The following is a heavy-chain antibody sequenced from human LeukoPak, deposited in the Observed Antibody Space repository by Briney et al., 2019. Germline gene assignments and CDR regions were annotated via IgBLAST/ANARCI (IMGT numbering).Heavy chain of an antibody. CDR2: ITKFGST. D-gene: IGHD5-18*01. V-gene: IGHV1-69*06. CDR1: GDTFSNYA. CDR3: ARDRSGYGNYSDF. J-gene: IGHJ4*02. Sequence: SVKVSCKASGDTFSNYAISWVRLAPGQGLEWMGAITKFGSTNYAHNFVGRVTMTADKSTSTAFMELSSLKSDDTAVYYCARDRSGYGNYSDFWGQGTLVTVSS.